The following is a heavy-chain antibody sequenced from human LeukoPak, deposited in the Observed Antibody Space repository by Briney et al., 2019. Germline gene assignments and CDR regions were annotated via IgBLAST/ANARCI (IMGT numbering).Heavy chain of an antibody. V-gene: IGHV3-30*04. CDR2: ISYEGSYK. CDR1: GFTLCSYA. Sequence: GRYLRLSCAASGFTLCSYAMHWVRQAPGKGLERVAIISYEGSYKYYADSVKGRFTISRDNSGNTLYLQVNSLRAEDTAVYYCARRESSGGYVDYWGQGTLVTVSS. D-gene: IGHD6-19*01. CDR3: ARRESSGGYVDY. J-gene: IGHJ4*02.